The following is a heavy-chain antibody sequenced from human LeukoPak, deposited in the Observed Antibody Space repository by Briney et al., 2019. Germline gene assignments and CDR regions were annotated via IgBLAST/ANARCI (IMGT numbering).Heavy chain of an antibody. Sequence: GGSLRLSCAASGFAFSSHAMSWVRQAPGKGLEWVSSISGSAEKAYYTDSVKGRFTISRDSSQKILNLQMSNLRVEDTAIYYCARGSTYDFWSGDAFDVWGQGALVTVSS. V-gene: IGHV3-23*01. CDR1: GFAFSSHA. J-gene: IGHJ3*01. CDR2: ISGSAEKA. D-gene: IGHD3-3*01. CDR3: ARGSTYDFWSGDAFDV.